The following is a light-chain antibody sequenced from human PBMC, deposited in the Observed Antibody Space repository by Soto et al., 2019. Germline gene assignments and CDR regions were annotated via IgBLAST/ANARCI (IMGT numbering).Light chain of an antibody. Sequence: QSVLTRPPSVAAAPGQKVTISCSGSSSNIGGNSVSWYQQLPGTAPKLLIYDDNKRPSGIPDRFSGSKSGTSATLGITGFQTGDEADYYCGSWDSSLRAYVFGTGTKVTVL. V-gene: IGLV1-51*01. CDR3: GSWDSSLRAYV. CDR2: DDN. CDR1: SSNIGGNS. J-gene: IGLJ1*01.